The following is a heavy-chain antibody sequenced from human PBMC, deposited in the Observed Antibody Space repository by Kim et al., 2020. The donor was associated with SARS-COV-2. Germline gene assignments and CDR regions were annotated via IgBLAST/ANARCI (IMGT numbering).Heavy chain of an antibody. CDR2: IKQDGSVR. CDR3: ARTSTWGGFRYFDY. Sequence: GGSLRLSCAASGFTFSTYYMSWVRQAPGKGLEWVANIKQDGSVRAYVDSVKGRFTISRDNAKNSLYLQMDTLRVEDTAVYYCARTSTWGGFRYFDYWGQGSLVTVSS. V-gene: IGHV3-7*01. J-gene: IGHJ4*02. D-gene: IGHD3-16*01. CDR1: GFTFSTYY.